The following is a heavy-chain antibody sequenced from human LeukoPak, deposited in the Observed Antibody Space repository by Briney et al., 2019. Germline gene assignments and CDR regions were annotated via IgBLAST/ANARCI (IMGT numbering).Heavy chain of an antibody. CDR1: GFTFSTSW. V-gene: IGHV3-74*03. CDR2: IDSDGSRI. D-gene: IGHD5-18*01. J-gene: IGHJ5*02. Sequence: PGGSLRLSCEGSGFTFSTSWMHWVRQAPGKGLVWVSRIDSDGSRITYADSVKGRFTISRDNAKNTVYLQMNSLRAEDTAVYYCARGRGYSHSNWVDPWGQGTMVTVSA. CDR3: ARGRGYSHSNWVDP.